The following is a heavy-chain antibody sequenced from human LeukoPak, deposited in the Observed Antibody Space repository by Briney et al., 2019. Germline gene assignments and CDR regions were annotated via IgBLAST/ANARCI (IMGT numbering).Heavy chain of an antibody. Sequence: GASVKVSCKASGGTFSSYAISWVRQAPGQGLEWMGGIIPIFGTANYAQKFQGRVTITTDESTSTAYMELSSLRSEDTAVYYCARGGYCSSTSCYVTAFDPWGQGTLVTVSS. D-gene: IGHD2-2*03. V-gene: IGHV1-69*05. CDR2: IIPIFGTA. J-gene: IGHJ5*02. CDR3: ARGGYCSSTSCYVTAFDP. CDR1: GGTFSSYA.